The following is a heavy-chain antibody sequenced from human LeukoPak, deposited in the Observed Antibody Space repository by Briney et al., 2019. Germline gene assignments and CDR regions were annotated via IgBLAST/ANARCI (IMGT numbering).Heavy chain of an antibody. CDR3: AKSCYFDSTGYYYFDH. Sequence: PGGSLRLSCAASGFTFSGYAMSWVRQAPGKGLEWISAISGGGGSTYYADSVKGRFTISRDNSKNTLYLQMNSLRAEDTAVYYCAKSCYFDSTGYYYFDHWGQGTLVTVSS. D-gene: IGHD3-22*01. J-gene: IGHJ4*02. CDR2: ISGGGGST. V-gene: IGHV3-23*01. CDR1: GFTFSGYA.